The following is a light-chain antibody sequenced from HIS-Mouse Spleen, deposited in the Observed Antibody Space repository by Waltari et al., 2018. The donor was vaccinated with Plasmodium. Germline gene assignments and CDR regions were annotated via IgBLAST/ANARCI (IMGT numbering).Light chain of an antibody. V-gene: IGKV1-5*03. Sequence: DIQMTQSPSTLSASVRDRVTTTSRASQSISSWLAWYQQTPGKAPKLLIYKASSLESGVPSRFSGSGSGTEFTLTISSLQPDDLATYYCQQYNSYSTFGQGTKVEIK. CDR3: QQYNSYST. J-gene: IGKJ1*01. CDR1: QSISSW. CDR2: KAS.